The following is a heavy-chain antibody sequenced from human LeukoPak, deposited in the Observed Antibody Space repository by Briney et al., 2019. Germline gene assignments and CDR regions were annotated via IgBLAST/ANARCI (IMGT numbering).Heavy chain of an antibody. CDR3: AREGGIAVAGNYFDY. D-gene: IGHD6-19*01. J-gene: IGHJ4*02. CDR2: IIPILGIA. V-gene: IGHV1-69*04. Sequence: SVKVSCKASGGTFSSYAISWVRQAPGQGLEWMGRIIPILGIANYAQKFQGRVTITADKSTSTAYMELRSLRSDDTAVYYCAREGGIAVAGNYFDYWGQGTLVTVSS. CDR1: GGTFSSYA.